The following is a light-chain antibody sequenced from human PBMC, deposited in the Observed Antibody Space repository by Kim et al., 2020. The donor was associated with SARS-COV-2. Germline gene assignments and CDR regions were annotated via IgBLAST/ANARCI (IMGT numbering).Light chain of an antibody. V-gene: IGKV3-20*01. CDR1: QSVTSNY. J-gene: IGKJ1*01. Sequence: PGERVTLSCRASQSVTSNYLAWYQQKLGQAPRLLIYGASSRATSIPDRFSGSGSGTDFTLTISRLEPEDFAVYYCQQYGSSPGTFGQGTKVDIK. CDR2: GAS. CDR3: QQYGSSPGT.